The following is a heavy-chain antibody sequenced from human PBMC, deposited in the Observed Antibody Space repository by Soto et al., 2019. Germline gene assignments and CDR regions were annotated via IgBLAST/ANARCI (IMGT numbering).Heavy chain of an antibody. J-gene: IGHJ4*02. CDR1: GFTFSSYS. CDR3: ARPKTTVATYYFDY. Sequence: GGSLRLSCAASGFTFSSYSINWVRQAPGKGLEWVSHISSSSTTIYYADSVKGRFTISRDNAKNALYLQMNSLRAEDTAVYYCARPKTTVATYYFDYWGQGTLVTVSS. D-gene: IGHD4-17*01. CDR2: ISSSSTTI. V-gene: IGHV3-48*01.